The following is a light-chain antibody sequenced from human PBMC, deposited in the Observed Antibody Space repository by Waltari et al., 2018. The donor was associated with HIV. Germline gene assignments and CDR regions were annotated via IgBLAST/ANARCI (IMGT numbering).Light chain of an antibody. CDR2: EGI. J-gene: IGLJ3*02. CDR1: SSDVGSYNL. CDR3: CSYAGSSNWV. Sequence: QSALTQPASVSGSPGQSIPISCTGSSSDVGSYNLVSWYQQHPGKAPKLMIYEGIKRPSGVSNRFFGSKSGNTASLTISGLQAEDEADYYCCSYAGSSNWVFGGGTKLTVL. V-gene: IGLV2-23*01.